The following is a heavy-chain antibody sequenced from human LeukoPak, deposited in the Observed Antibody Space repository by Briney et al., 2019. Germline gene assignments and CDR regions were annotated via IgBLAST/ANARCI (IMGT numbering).Heavy chain of an antibody. J-gene: IGHJ4*02. V-gene: IGHV4-39*01. Sequence: SETLPLTCTVSGGSISSSSYYWGWIRQPPGKGLEWIGTIYYSGSAYYNPSLKSRVTISVDTSKNQFSLNLSSVTAADTAVYYCARHIYGSGRLDYWGQGTLVTVSS. D-gene: IGHD3-10*01. CDR1: GGSISSSSYY. CDR2: IYYSGSA. CDR3: ARHIYGSGRLDY.